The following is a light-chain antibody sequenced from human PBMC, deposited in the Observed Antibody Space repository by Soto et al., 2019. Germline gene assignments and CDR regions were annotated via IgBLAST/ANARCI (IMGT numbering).Light chain of an antibody. V-gene: IGLV3-21*01. J-gene: IGLJ2*01. Sequence: SYELTQPPSVSVAPGKTASISCGGNDIGSKDVHWYQQKPGQAPVLVIYSDTDLPPGIPERFSGSNSANLATLTISGVEAEDEADYYCQVSDSGSSHVVFGTGTKLTVL. CDR2: SDT. CDR1: DIGSKD. CDR3: QVSDSGSSHVV.